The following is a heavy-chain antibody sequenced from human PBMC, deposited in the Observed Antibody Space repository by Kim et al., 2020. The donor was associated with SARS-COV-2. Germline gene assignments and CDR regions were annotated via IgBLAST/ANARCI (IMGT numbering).Heavy chain of an antibody. CDR1: GSTFTTYW. Sequence: GGSLRLSCIASGSTFTTYWMRWVRQAPGKGLEWVALTKAGGTNENYVDSVKGRFSMSRDTPKYTLSLRMTSLRSEDTGIYFCAAVGVAQALVGWWGQGTPVTVSS. V-gene: IGHV3-74*01. D-gene: IGHD6-19*01. CDR2: TKAGGTNE. J-gene: IGHJ1*01. CDR3: AAVGVAQALVGW.